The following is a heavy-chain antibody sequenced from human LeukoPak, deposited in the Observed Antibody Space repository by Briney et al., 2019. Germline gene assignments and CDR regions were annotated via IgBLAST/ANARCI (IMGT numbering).Heavy chain of an antibody. Sequence: PSETLSLTCTVSGGSISSYYWSWIRQPPGKGLEWIGYIYYSGSTNYNPSLKSRVTISVDTSKNQFSLKLSSVTAADTAVYYCARDPGAASSSQYNWFDPWGQGTLVTVSS. CDR2: IYYSGST. D-gene: IGHD6-6*01. J-gene: IGHJ5*02. CDR1: GGSISSYY. CDR3: ARDPGAASSSQYNWFDP. V-gene: IGHV4-59*01.